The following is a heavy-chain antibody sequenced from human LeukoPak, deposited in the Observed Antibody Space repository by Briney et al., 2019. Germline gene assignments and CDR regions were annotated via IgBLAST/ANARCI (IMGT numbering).Heavy chain of an antibody. CDR3: ARETTALDY. V-gene: IGHV4-59*11. D-gene: IGHD1-1*01. J-gene: IGHJ4*02. CDR2: IYYSGNT. CDR1: GGSISGHY. Sequence: SETLSLTCTVSGGSISGHYWSWIRQSPGKGLEWLGYIYYSGNTAYNPSLKSRITISVDTSKNQFSLRLNSVTAADTAVYYCARETTALDYWGQGTLVTVSS.